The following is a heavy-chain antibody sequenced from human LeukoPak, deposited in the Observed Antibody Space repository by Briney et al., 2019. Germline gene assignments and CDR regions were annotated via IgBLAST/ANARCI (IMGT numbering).Heavy chain of an antibody. CDR3: ARISSKCCISTSCYSQWVH. CDR2: MNPNSGNT. V-gene: IGHV1-8*03. CDR1: GYTFTSYD. J-gene: IGHJ4*02. D-gene: IGHD2-2*01. Sequence: AAVKVSCKTSGYTFTSYDINWVRQATGQGLEWMGWMNPNSGNTGYAQKFQGRVTITRNTSISTAYLELSSLRSEDTAVYYCARISSKCCISTSCYSQWVHWGQGTLVTVSS.